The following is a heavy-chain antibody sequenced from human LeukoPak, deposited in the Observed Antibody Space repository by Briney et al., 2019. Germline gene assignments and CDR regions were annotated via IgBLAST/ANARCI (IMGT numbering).Heavy chain of an antibody. CDR1: GYTFTDYD. J-gene: IGHJ3*02. CDR3: ARDEYFGVVTNAFDI. CDR2: IIPIFGAA. D-gene: IGHD3-3*01. Sequence: SVKVSCKASGYTFTDYDISWVRQAPGQGLEWMGGIIPIFGAANYAQKFQGRVTITTDESTSTAYMELSSLRSEDTAVYYCARDEYFGVVTNAFDIWGQGTMVTVSS. V-gene: IGHV1-69*05.